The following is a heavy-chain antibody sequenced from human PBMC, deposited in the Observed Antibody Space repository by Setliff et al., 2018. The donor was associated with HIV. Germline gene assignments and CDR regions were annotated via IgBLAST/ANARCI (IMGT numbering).Heavy chain of an antibody. J-gene: IGHJ6*03. V-gene: IGHV4-4*02. CDR3: ARHGTYEAHYSYMDV. CDR2: IYHSGTT. D-gene: IGHD1-1*01. CDR1: AGSISSDNW. Sequence: SETLSLTCAVSAGSISSDNWWTWVRQSPGKGLEWVGEIYHSGTTYDNPSLKSRVTISVDSSKNHFSLILSSVTAADTAVYYCARHGTYEAHYSYMDVWGKGTTVTVSS.